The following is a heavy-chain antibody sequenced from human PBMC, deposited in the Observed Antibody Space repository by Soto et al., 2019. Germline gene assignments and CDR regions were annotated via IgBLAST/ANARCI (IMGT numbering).Heavy chain of an antibody. CDR1: GFIFSEYG. V-gene: IGHV3-33*01. D-gene: IGHD1-1*01. J-gene: IGHJ6*01. Sequence: QVQLVETGGAVVQPGRSLRLSCGASGFIFSEYGMHWVRQAPGKGLEWVAVIYYDGSNEHYSESVRGRFTISRDNSKNMSYLEMNSLRAEDTAIYYCARWWNDEEWVETMDVWGQGTTVTVSS. CDR3: ARWWNDEEWVETMDV. CDR2: IYYDGSNE.